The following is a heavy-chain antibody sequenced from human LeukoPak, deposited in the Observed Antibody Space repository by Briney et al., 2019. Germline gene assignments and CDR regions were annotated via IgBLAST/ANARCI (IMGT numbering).Heavy chain of an antibody. CDR2: ISYDGSNK. CDR1: GFTFSSYG. Sequence: GGSLRLSCAASGFTFSSYGMHWVRQAPGKGRDWGAVISYDGSNKYYADSVKGRFTISRDNSKNTLYLQMNSLRAEDTAVYYCAKDRDIVVVVAATALDYWGQGTLVTVSS. CDR3: AKDRDIVVVVAATALDY. V-gene: IGHV3-30*18. D-gene: IGHD2-15*01. J-gene: IGHJ4*02.